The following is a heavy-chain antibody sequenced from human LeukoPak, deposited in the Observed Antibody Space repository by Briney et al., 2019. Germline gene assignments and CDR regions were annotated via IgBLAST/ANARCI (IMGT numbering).Heavy chain of an antibody. CDR1: GFTFSSYR. CDR3: ASSIRHYYDSSGYHDY. CDR2: INTDGSST. J-gene: IGHJ4*02. V-gene: IGHV3-74*01. D-gene: IGHD3-22*01. Sequence: PGGSLRLSCAASGFTFSSYRMHWVRQAPGKGLVWVSRINTDGSSTSYADSVKGRFTISRDNAKNTLYLQMNSLRAKDTAVYYCASSIRHYYDSSGYHDYWGQGTLVTVSS.